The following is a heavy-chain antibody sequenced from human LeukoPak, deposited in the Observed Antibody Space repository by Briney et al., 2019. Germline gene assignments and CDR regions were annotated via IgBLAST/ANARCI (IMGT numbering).Heavy chain of an antibody. CDR1: GFTFSSYG. V-gene: IGHV3-30*03. J-gene: IGHJ4*02. CDR2: ISYDGSNK. CDR3: ARDPGSSGWYGREDY. D-gene: IGHD6-19*01. Sequence: PGGSLRLSCAASGFTFSSYGMHWVRQAPGKGLEWVAVISYDGSNKYYADSVKGRFTISRDNSKNTLYLQMNSLRAEDTAVYYCARDPGSSGWYGREDYWGQGTLVTVSS.